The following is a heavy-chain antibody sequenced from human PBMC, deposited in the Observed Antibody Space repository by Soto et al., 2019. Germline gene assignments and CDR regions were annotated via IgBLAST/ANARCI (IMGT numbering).Heavy chain of an antibody. J-gene: IGHJ5*02. CDR1: GGTFSSYT. CDR3: ARDPIAAAGTADNLFDP. V-gene: IGHV1-69*04. CDR2: IIPILGIA. Sequence: ASLKVSCKASGGTFSSYTISWVRQAPGQGLEWMGRIIPILGIANYAQKFQGRVTITADKSTSTAYMELSSLRSEDTAVYYCARDPIAAAGTADNLFDPWGQGTLVTVSS. D-gene: IGHD6-13*01.